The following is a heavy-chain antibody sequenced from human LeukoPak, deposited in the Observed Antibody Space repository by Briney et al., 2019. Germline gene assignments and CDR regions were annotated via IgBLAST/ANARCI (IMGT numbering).Heavy chain of an antibody. J-gene: IGHJ4*02. CDR3: ARTSGSSATTDY. CDR2: TYYRSKWYN. V-gene: IGHV6-1*01. Sequence: SQTLPLTCAISGDSVSSNSAAWTWIRQCPSRGLEWLGRTYYRSKWYNDYAPSVRGRITINADTSKNQLSLQLNSVTPEDTAVYYCARTSGSSATTDYWGQGTLVTVSS. D-gene: IGHD1-1*01. CDR1: GDSVSSNSAA.